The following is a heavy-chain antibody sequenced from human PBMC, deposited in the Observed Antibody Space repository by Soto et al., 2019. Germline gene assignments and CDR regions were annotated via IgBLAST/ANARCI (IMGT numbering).Heavy chain of an antibody. CDR2: ISWNSGSI. Sequence: LRLSCSASGXTFDDYAMHWVRQAPGKGLEWVSGISWNSGSIGYADSVKGRFTISRDNAKNSLYLQMNSLRAEDTALYYCAKDILSDILTGYYDYWGQGTLVTVSS. J-gene: IGHJ4*02. CDR1: GXTFDDYA. CDR3: AKDILSDILTGYYDY. D-gene: IGHD3-9*01. V-gene: IGHV3-9*01.